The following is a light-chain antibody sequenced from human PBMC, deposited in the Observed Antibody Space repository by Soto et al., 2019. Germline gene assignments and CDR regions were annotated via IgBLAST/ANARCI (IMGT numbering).Light chain of an antibody. V-gene: IGKV3-15*01. CDR2: GAS. CDR1: QSVSSD. Sequence: EIVMTQSPATLSVSPGERATLSCRASQSVSSDLAWYQQKPGQAPRLLISGASARATGFPARFSGSGSGTEFTLTISSLQSEDFAVYYCQQYNKWPGTFGQGTKVDIK. J-gene: IGKJ1*01. CDR3: QQYNKWPGT.